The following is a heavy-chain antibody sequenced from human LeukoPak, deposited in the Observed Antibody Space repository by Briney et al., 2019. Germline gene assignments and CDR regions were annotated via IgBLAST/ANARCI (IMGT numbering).Heavy chain of an antibody. CDR1: GFTFSSYA. Sequence: SGGSLRLSCAASGFTFSSYAMHWVRQAPGKGLEWVAVISYDGSNKYYADSVKGRFTISRDNSKNTLYLQMNSLRAEDTAVYYCARVALMYSSSPLDYWGQGTLVTASS. J-gene: IGHJ4*02. V-gene: IGHV3-30-3*01. D-gene: IGHD6-6*01. CDR3: ARVALMYSSSPLDY. CDR2: ISYDGSNK.